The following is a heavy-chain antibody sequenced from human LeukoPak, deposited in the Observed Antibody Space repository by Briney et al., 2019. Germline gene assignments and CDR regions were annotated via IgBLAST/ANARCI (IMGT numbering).Heavy chain of an antibody. V-gene: IGHV3-48*04. CDR2: ISSSSSTI. CDR3: ARARDRVGATTLKY. Sequence: PGGSLRLSCAASGFTFSNAWMSWVRQAPGKGLEWVSYISSSSSTIYYADSVKGRFTISGDNAKNSLYLQMNSLRAEDTAVYYCARARDRVGATTLKYWGQGTLVTVSS. D-gene: IGHD1-26*01. CDR1: GFTFSNAW. J-gene: IGHJ4*02.